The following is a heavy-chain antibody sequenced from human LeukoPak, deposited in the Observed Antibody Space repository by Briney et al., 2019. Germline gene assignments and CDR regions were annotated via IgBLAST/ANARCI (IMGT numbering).Heavy chain of an antibody. CDR3: ARRDYYGDNVTLDY. D-gene: IGHD4-17*01. V-gene: IGHV2-5*02. CDR1: GFSLSTSGVG. J-gene: IGHJ4*02. CDR2: IYWDDDK. Sequence: SGPTLVNPTQTLTLTCTFSGFSLSTSGVGVGWIRQPPGKALEWLALIYWDDDKRYSPSLKSRLTITKDTSKNQVVLTMTNMDPVDTATYYCARRDYYGDNVTLDYWGQGTLVTVSS.